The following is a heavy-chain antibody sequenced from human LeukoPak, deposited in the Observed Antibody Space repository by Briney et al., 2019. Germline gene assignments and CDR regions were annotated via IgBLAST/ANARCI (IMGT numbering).Heavy chain of an antibody. Sequence: PSETLSLTCIVSGGSISSHYWSWIRQPPGKGLECIGNIYYSGSTNYNPSLKSRVTISIDTSKNQFSLKLRSVTAADTAVYYCATRLANDYYGSGSYYSFDYWGQGTLVTVSS. J-gene: IGHJ4*02. V-gene: IGHV4-59*11. CDR2: IYYSGST. D-gene: IGHD3-10*01. CDR1: GGSISSHY. CDR3: ATRLANDYYGSGSYYSFDY.